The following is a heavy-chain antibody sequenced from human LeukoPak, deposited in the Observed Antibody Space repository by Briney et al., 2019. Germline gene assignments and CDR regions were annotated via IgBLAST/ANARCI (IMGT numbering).Heavy chain of an antibody. V-gene: IGHV1-69*02. J-gene: IGHJ3*02. D-gene: IGHD3-22*01. Sequence: SVKVSCKAFGGTFSSYTISWVRQAPGQGLEWMGRIIPILGIANYAQKFQGRVTITADKSTSTAYMELSSLRSEDTAVYYCDGYDSSGYYAFDIWGQGTMVTVSS. CDR3: DGYDSSGYYAFDI. CDR2: IIPILGIA. CDR1: GGTFSSYT.